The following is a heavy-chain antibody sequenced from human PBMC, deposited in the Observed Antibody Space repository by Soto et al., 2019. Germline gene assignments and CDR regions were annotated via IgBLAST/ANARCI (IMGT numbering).Heavy chain of an antibody. D-gene: IGHD6-13*01. V-gene: IGHV4-59*01. J-gene: IGHJ4*02. CDR2: VYYSGTT. CDR3: ARAGMSWRSFCDS. Sequence: QVLLPESGPGLVQPSETLSLTGTVSGGSMNYYYWSWLRQSPGKGLEWIGYVYYSGTTYYNHSLQSRVTISIDTSPNQFALQLRSVTAADSASYYCARAGMSWRSFCDSWGRGTRVTVSS. CDR1: GGSMNYYY.